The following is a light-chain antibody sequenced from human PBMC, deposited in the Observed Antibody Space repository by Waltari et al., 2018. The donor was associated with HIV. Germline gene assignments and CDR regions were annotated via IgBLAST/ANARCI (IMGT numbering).Light chain of an antibody. J-gene: IGLJ1*01. Sequence: QSVLTQPPSASGTPGQRVVISCSGTDPNIGSNTIKWFQQLPGSAPKVLVYSDDHRPSGVPDRFSGSKSGTSASLAISGVQSEDEADYYCAACDDSLNAYVFGSGTKVTVL. CDR1: DPNIGSNT. V-gene: IGLV1-44*01. CDR3: AACDDSLNAYV. CDR2: SDD.